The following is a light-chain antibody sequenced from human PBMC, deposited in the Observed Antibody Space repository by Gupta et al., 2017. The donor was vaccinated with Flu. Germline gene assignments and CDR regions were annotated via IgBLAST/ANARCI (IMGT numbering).Light chain of an antibody. Sequence: SYKLIQPPSVSVSPGQPARITCSGDALPNQYFNWYQQRPGQAPVLLKYKDTERPSGIPERFSGSISGTGATLTISGVQADDEGDYYCQSADASGSYWVFGGGTTVTGL. CDR1: ALPNQY. J-gene: IGLJ3*02. CDR2: KDT. CDR3: QSADASGSYWV. V-gene: IGLV3-25*03.